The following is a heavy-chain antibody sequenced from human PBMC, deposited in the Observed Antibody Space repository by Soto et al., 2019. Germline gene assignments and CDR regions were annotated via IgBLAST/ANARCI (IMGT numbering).Heavy chain of an antibody. D-gene: IGHD6-6*01. Sequence: GGSLRLSCAASGFTFDDYAMHWVRQAPGKGLEWVSGISWNSGSIGYADSVKGRFTISRDNAKNSLYLQMNSLRPEDTALYYCAKDGIAARPFYYYYYMDVWGKGTTVTVSS. CDR3: AKDGIAARPFYYYYYMDV. CDR1: GFTFDDYA. J-gene: IGHJ6*03. V-gene: IGHV3-9*01. CDR2: ISWNSGSI.